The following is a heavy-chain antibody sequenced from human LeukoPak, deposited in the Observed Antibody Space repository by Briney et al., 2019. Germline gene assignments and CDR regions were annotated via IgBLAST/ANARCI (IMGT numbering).Heavy chain of an antibody. CDR1: GFTFSNAW. CDR3: TTDGQWLWFGELMAFDI. D-gene: IGHD3-10*01. CDR2: IKSKTDGGTT. J-gene: IGHJ3*02. Sequence: AGGSLRLSCAASGFTFSNAWMNWVRQAPGKGLEWVGRIKSKTDGGTTDYAAPVEGRFTISRDDSKNTLYLQMNSLKTEDTAVYYCTTDGQWLWFGELMAFDIWGQGTMVTVSS. V-gene: IGHV3-15*07.